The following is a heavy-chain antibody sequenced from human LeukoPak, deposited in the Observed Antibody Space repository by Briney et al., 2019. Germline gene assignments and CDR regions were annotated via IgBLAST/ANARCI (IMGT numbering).Heavy chain of an antibody. V-gene: IGHV5-51*01. CDR2: IYPGDSDT. D-gene: IGHD3-10*01. CDR1: GYSFTSYW. J-gene: IGHJ5*02. CDR3: ARRVLGSGVVWWFDP. Sequence: GESLKISCKGSGYSFTSYWIGWVRQMPGKGLEWMGIIYPGDSDTRYSPSFQGQVTISADKSISTAYLQWSSLKASDTAMYYCARRVLGSGVVWWFDPWGQGTLVTVSS.